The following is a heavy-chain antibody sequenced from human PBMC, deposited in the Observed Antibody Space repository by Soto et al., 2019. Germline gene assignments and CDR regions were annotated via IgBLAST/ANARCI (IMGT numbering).Heavy chain of an antibody. Sequence: GASVKVSCKASGYTFTNYDINWVRQATGQGLEWLGWMNPSSGYTGYAQKFQGRVTMTGDTSISTAYMELSSLTSADTAVYYCARFARHQLHTIDYWGQGALVTVSS. V-gene: IGHV1-8*01. J-gene: IGHJ4*02. CDR2: MNPSSGYT. CDR1: GYTFTNYD. CDR3: ARFARHQLHTIDY. D-gene: IGHD1-1*01.